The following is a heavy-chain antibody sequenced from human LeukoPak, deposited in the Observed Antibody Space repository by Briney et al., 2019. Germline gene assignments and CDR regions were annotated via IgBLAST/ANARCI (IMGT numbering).Heavy chain of an antibody. CDR1: GYTFTSYG. CDR2: ISAYNGNT. CDR3: ARSYGSGSYYASPPVY. V-gene: IGHV1-18*01. Sequence: GASVKVSCKASGYTFTSYGISWVRQAPGQGLEWMGWISAYNGNTNYAQKLQGRVTMTTDTSTSTAYMELRSLRSDDPAVYYCARSYGSGSYYASPPVYWGQGTLVTVSS. D-gene: IGHD3-10*01. J-gene: IGHJ4*02.